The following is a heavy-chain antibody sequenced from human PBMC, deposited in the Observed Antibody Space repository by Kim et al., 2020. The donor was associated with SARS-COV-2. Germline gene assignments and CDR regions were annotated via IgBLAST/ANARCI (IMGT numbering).Heavy chain of an antibody. V-gene: IGHV4-38-2*02. J-gene: IGHJ4*02. CDR2: THHSGST. CDR3: ARVSGDYFGGGFDY. Sequence: SETLSLTCTVSGYSISSGYYWGWIRQPPGKGLEWIGSTHHSGSTYYIPSLKSRVTISVDTSKNQFSLKLSSVTAADTAVYYCARVSGDYFGGGFDYWGQGTLVTVSS. D-gene: IGHD4-17*01. CDR1: GYSISSGYY.